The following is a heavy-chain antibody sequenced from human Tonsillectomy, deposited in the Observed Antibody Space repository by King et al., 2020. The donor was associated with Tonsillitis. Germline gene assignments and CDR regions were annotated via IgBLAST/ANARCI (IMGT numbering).Heavy chain of an antibody. V-gene: IGHV3-30*18. CDR1: GFTFSSYD. CDR3: AKDGGDSSSTYYYGMDV. J-gene: IGHJ6*02. D-gene: IGHD6-6*01. Sequence: VQLVESGGGVVQPGRSLRLSCAASGFTFSSYDIYWVRQAPGKGLEWVAIISSEGSNKYYTDSVKGRFTISRDNSKKALYLQMNSLRAEDTAVCYCAKDGGDSSSTYYYGMDVWGQGTTVTVSS. CDR2: ISSEGSNK.